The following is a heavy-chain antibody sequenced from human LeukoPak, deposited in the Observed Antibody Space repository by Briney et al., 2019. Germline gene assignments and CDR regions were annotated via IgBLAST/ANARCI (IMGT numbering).Heavy chain of an antibody. V-gene: IGHV4-39*07. CDR2: IYYSGST. J-gene: IGHJ4*02. D-gene: IGHD2-15*01. Sequence: KPSETLSLTCTVSGGSISSSSYYWGWIRQPPGKGLEWIGSIYYSGSTYYNPSLKSRVTISVDTSKNQFSLKLSSVTAADTAVYYCARGGIVVVVAAARFDYWGQGTLVTVSS. CDR1: GGSISSSSYY. CDR3: ARGGIVVVVAAARFDY.